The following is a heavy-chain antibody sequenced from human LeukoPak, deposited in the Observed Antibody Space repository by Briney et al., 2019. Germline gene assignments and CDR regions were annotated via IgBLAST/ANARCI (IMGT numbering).Heavy chain of an antibody. CDR3: AKDPEGVYYYGSGFSS. CDR1: GFTFSSYA. CDR2: ISGSGGST. J-gene: IGHJ5*02. D-gene: IGHD3-10*01. Sequence: GGSLRLSCAASGFTFSSYAMSWVRQAPGKGLEWVSAISGSGGSTYYADSVKGRFTISRDNSKNTLYLQTNSLRAEDTAVYYCAKDPEGVYYYGSGFSSWGQGTLVTVSS. V-gene: IGHV3-23*01.